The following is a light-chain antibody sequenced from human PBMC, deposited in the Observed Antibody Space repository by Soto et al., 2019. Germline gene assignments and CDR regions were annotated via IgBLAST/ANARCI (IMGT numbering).Light chain of an antibody. CDR3: QQYRDSRT. CDR1: QSFSNNY. CDR2: GAS. J-gene: IGKJ1*01. V-gene: IGKV3-20*01. Sequence: EIVLTQSPGTLSLSPGGRATLSCRASQSFSNNYLAWYRQKPGQAPRLLIYGASSRATGIPDRFRGSGSGTDFTLTISRLEPEDFAVYYCQQYRDSRTFGQGTKVDIK.